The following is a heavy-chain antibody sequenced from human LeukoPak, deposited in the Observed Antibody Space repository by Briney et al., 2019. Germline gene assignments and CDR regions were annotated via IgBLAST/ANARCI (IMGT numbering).Heavy chain of an antibody. CDR3: AKPSPGATTTGPSDY. CDR2: ISGSGGST. CDR1: GFTSSSYA. D-gene: IGHD1-1*01. V-gene: IGHV3-23*01. J-gene: IGHJ4*02. Sequence: GGSLRLSCAASGFTSSSYAMSWVRQAPGKGLEWVSAISGSGGSTYYADSVKGRFTISRDNSKNMLYLQLDSLRPEDTAVYYCAKPSPGATTTGPSDYWGQGTRVTVSS.